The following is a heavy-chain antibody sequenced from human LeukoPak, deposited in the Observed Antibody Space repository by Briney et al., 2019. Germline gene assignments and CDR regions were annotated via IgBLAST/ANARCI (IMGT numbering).Heavy chain of an antibody. Sequence: GGSLRLSCAASGFTFSSNYMSWVRQARGKALEWGSVIYSGGSTYYADSVTGRFTISRDNSKNTLYLQMNSLRAEDTAVYYCARGSPEILRSYYYYYMDVWGKGTTVTVSS. V-gene: IGHV3-53*01. CDR1: GFTFSSNY. J-gene: IGHJ6*03. CDR2: IYSGGST. CDR3: ARGSPEILRSYYYYYMDV. D-gene: IGHD4-17*01.